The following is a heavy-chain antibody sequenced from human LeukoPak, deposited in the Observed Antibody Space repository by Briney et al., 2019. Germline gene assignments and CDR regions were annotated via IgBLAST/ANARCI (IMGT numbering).Heavy chain of an antibody. Sequence: GGSLRLSCAASGFTFSSYAMSWVRQAPGKGLEWVSAISGSGGSTYYADSVKGRFTISRDNSKNTLYLQMNSLRAEDTAVYYCVNFAQAWNDGSWGQGTLVTVSS. D-gene: IGHD1-1*01. CDR3: VNFAQAWNDGS. CDR2: ISGSGGST. CDR1: GFTFSSYA. J-gene: IGHJ4*02. V-gene: IGHV3-23*01.